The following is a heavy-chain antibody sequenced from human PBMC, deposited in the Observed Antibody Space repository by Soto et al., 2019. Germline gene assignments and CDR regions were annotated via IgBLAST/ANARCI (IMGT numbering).Heavy chain of an antibody. J-gene: IGHJ4*02. CDR1: GGSISSYY. V-gene: IGHV4-59*01. D-gene: IGHD5-18*01. CDR3: ARGNTAMDHFDY. Sequence: SETLSLTCTVSGGSISSYYWSWIRQPPGKGLEWIGYIYYSGSTNHNPSLKSRVTISVDTSKNQFSLKLSSVTAADTAVYYCARGNTAMDHFDYWGQGTLVTVSS. CDR2: IYYSGST.